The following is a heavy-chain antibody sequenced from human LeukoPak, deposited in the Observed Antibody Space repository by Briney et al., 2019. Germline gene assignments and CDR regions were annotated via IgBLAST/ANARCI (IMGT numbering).Heavy chain of an antibody. V-gene: IGHV4-59*01. CDR1: GGSFSGYY. CDR2: IYYSGST. Sequence: SETLSLTCAVYGGSFSGYYWSWIRQPPGKGLEWIGYIYYSGSTNYNPSLKSRVTISVDTSKNQFSLKLSSVTAADTAVYYCASYGGNSAFGYWGQGTLVTVSS. D-gene: IGHD4-23*01. J-gene: IGHJ4*02. CDR3: ASYGGNSAFGY.